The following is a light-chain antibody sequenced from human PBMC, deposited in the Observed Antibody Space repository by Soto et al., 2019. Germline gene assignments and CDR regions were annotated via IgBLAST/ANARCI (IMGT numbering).Light chain of an antibody. V-gene: IGKV3-15*01. J-gene: IGKJ4*01. CDR3: LQDFNYPLT. CDR1: HSVNSH. Sequence: MMMTQSPATLSVSPGERVTLSCRTSHSVNSHVAWYQQKPGQAPRLLLYGASTRATGIPVRFSGSGSGTDFTLTISSLQPEDFATYYCLQDFNYPLTFGGGTKVDIK. CDR2: GAS.